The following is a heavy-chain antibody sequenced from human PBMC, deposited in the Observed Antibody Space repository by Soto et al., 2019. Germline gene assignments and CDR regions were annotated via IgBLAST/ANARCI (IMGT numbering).Heavy chain of an antibody. V-gene: IGHV4-39*01. Sequence: TLSLTCSVSVGSISGSSYYWGWIRQPPGKGLEWIGSIYYSGSTYYSPSLKSRVTVSVDTAKNQFSLNLSSVTAADTAVYYCASNSYRTWGQGILVTVSS. D-gene: IGHD2-21*01. CDR1: VGSISGSSYY. CDR3: ASNSYRT. J-gene: IGHJ1*01. CDR2: IYYSGST.